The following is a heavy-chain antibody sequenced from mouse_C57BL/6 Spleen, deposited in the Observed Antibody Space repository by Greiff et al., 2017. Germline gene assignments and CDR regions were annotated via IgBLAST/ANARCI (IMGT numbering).Heavy chain of an antibody. CDR2: INPNNGGT. CDR3: ARDITTVVEGYFDV. Sequence: VQLQQSGAELVRPGTSVKMSCKASGYTFTDYYMNWVKQSHGKSLEWIGDINPNNGGTSYNQKFKGKATLTVDKSSSTAYMELRSLTSEDSAVYYCARDITTVVEGYFDVWGTGTTVTVSS. CDR1: GYTFTDYY. D-gene: IGHD1-1*01. V-gene: IGHV1-26*01. J-gene: IGHJ1*03.